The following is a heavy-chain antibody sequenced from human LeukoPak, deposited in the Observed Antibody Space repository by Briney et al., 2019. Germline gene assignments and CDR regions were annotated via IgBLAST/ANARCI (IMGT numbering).Heavy chain of an antibody. V-gene: IGHV3-15*01. D-gene: IGHD5-18*01. J-gene: IGHJ6*03. CDR2: IKSKTDGGTT. CDR3: TTDRTYSSYGSYYYYYMDV. Sequence: GGSLRLSCAASGFTFSSYSMNWVRQAPGKGLEWVGRIKSKTDGGTTDYAAPVKGRFTISRDDSKNTLYLQMNSLKTEDTAVYYCTTDRTYSSYGSYYYYYMDVWGKGTTVTISS. CDR1: GFTFSSYS.